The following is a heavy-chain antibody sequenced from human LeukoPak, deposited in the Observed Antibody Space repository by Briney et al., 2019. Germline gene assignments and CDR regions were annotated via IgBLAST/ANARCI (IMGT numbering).Heavy chain of an antibody. CDR3: ARVRDGDYLDY. CDR2: IYYSGST. V-gene: IGHV4-61*01. Sequence: SETLSLTCTVSGGSVSSGSYYWSWIRQPPGKGLEWIGYIYYSGSTNYNPSLKSRVTISVDTSKNQFSLKLSSVTAADTAVYYCARVRDGDYLDYWGQGTLVTVSS. CDR1: GGSVSSGSYY. J-gene: IGHJ4*02. D-gene: IGHD5-24*01.